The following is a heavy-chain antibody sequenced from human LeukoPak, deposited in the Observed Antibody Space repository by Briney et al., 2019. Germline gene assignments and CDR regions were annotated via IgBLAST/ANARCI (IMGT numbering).Heavy chain of an antibody. J-gene: IGHJ4*02. CDR2: ISNSGSII. D-gene: IGHD4-17*01. CDR3: ARDPLFDYGDHGPSDY. Sequence: GGSLRLSCATSGFTFGSHEMNWVQQAPGKGLEWVSYISNSGSIIYYSDSVKGRFTISRDNAKKSLYLQMNSLRAEDTAVYYCARDPLFDYGDHGPSDYWGQGTLVTVSS. CDR1: GFTFGSHE. V-gene: IGHV3-48*03.